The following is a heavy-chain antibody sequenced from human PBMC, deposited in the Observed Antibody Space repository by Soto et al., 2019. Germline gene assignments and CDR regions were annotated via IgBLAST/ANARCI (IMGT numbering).Heavy chain of an antibody. D-gene: IGHD4-17*01. V-gene: IGHV4-59*01. Sequence: PSETLSLTCTVSSGSISSYYWSWIRQPPGKGLEWIGYIYYSGSTNYNPSLKSRVTISVDTSKNQFSLKLSSVTAADTAVYYCARSSTGYGDYDFRNYYYYYGMDVWGQGTTVTVSS. CDR1: SGSISSYY. CDR2: IYYSGST. CDR3: ARSSTGYGDYDFRNYYYYYGMDV. J-gene: IGHJ6*02.